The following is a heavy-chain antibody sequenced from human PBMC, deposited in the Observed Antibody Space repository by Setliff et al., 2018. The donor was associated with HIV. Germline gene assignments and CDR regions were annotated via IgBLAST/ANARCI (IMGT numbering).Heavy chain of an antibody. Sequence: PSETLSPTCSVSGGSISSSNYYWGWIRQPPGKGLEWIGSIYYSGSFSYNPSLKSRVTISLDTSKNQFSLNLTSVTAADTAVYYCASVYSSGWYFFDYWGQGTLVTVSS. J-gene: IGHJ4*02. D-gene: IGHD6-19*01. V-gene: IGHV4-39*07. CDR3: ASVYSSGWYFFDY. CDR1: GGSISSSNYY. CDR2: IYYSGSF.